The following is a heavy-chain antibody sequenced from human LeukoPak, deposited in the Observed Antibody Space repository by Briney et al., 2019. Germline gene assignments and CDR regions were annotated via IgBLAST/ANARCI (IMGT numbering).Heavy chain of an antibody. CDR2: ISAYNGNT. Sequence: EASVKVSCKASGYTFASYGISWVRQAPGQGLEWMGWISAYNGNTNYAQKLQGRVTMTTDTSTSTAYMELRSLRSDDTAVYYCARDLFKRGLGYCSGGSCSPTAKLDYWGQGTLVTVSS. CDR1: GYTFASYG. D-gene: IGHD2-15*01. V-gene: IGHV1-18*01. CDR3: ARDLFKRGLGYCSGGSCSPTAKLDY. J-gene: IGHJ4*02.